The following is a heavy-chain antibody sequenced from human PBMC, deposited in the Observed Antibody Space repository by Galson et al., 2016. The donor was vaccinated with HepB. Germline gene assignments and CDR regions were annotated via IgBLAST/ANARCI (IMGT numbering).Heavy chain of an antibody. Sequence: SETLSLTCGVHGGSSSGYHWTWIRQSPGEGLEWIGEINHTGVTDYNPSLKSRVTISVDTSKTQFSLRLTSVTAADTAVYFCARLNVLYAAGGPFSSSWIAKTYYFDHWGQGTLVAVSS. D-gene: IGHD6-13*01. V-gene: IGHV4-34*01. CDR3: ARLNVLYAAGGPFSSSWIAKTYYFDH. J-gene: IGHJ4*02. CDR2: INHTGVT. CDR1: GGSSSGYH.